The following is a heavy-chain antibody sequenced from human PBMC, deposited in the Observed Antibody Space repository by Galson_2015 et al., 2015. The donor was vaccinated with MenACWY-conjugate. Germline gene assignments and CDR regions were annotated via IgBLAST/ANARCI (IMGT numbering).Heavy chain of an antibody. Sequence: SLRLSCAASGFTFSSYSMNWVRQAPGKGLEWVSYISSSSSTIYYADSVKGRFTISRDNAKNSLYLQMNSLRAEDTAAYYCARDPNYDILTGYYWALDYWGQGTLVTVSS. CDR2: ISSSSSTI. J-gene: IGHJ4*02. V-gene: IGHV3-48*04. CDR1: GFTFSSYS. D-gene: IGHD3-9*01. CDR3: ARDPNYDILTGYYWALDY.